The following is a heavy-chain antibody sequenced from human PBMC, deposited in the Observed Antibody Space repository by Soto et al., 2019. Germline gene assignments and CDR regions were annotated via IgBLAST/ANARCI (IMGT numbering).Heavy chain of an antibody. J-gene: IGHJ6*02. Sequence: GGSLRLSCAASGFTFSNAWMSWVRQAPGKGLEWVGRIKSKTDGGTTDYAAPVKGRFTISRDDSKNTLYLQMNSLKTEDTALYYCTTGITMVRGVIDYYYGMDVWGQGTTVTVS. D-gene: IGHD3-10*01. CDR1: GFTFSNAW. CDR3: TTGITMVRGVIDYYYGMDV. V-gene: IGHV3-15*01. CDR2: IKSKTDGGTT.